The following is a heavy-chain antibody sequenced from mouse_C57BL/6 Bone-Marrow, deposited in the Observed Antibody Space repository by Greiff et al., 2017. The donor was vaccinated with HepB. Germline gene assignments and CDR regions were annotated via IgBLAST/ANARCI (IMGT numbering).Heavy chain of an antibody. Sequence: VQLQQSGAELARPGASVKMSCKASGYTFTSYTMHWVKQRPGQGLEWIGYINPSSGYTKYNQKFKDKATLTADKSSSTAYMQLNSLTSEDSAVYYCARNPNYYGRGYYFDDWGQGTTLTVSS. CDR2: INPSSGYT. J-gene: IGHJ2*01. CDR3: ARNPNYYGRGYYFDD. V-gene: IGHV1-4*01. CDR1: GYTFTSYT. D-gene: IGHD1-1*01.